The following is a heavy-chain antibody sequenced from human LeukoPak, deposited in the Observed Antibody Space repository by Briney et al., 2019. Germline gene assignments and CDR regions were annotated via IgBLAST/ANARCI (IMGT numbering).Heavy chain of an antibody. CDR3: AKLYYDNSSHRDFDY. D-gene: IGHD3-22*01. CDR2: IPYDGSDK. V-gene: IGHV3-30*18. Sequence: GALRLSCAASGFTFSSYGMHWVRQAPGKGLEWVAVIPYDGSDKSYADSVKGRFTISRDNSKNTLYLQMNSLRAEDTAVYYCAKLYYDNSSHRDFDYWGQGTLVTVSS. CDR1: GFTFSSYG. J-gene: IGHJ4*02.